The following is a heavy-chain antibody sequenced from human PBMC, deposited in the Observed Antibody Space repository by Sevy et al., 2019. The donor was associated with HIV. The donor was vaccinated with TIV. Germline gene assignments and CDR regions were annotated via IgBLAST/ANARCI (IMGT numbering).Heavy chain of an antibody. D-gene: IGHD6-19*01. CDR3: AQRGAVAGTIAFDI. J-gene: IGHJ3*02. Sequence: GGSLRLSCAASGFTVSSNYMSWVRQAPGKGLEWVSVIYRGGSTYYADSVKGRFTISRDNSKNTLYLQMNSLRAEDTAVYYCAQRGAVAGTIAFDIWVQGTMVTVSS. CDR1: GFTVSSNY. CDR2: IYRGGST. V-gene: IGHV3-53*01.